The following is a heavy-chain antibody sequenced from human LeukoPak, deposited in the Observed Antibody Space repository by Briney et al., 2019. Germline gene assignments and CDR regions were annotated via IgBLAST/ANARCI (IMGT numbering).Heavy chain of an antibody. Sequence: PGRSLRPSCAASGSTFSSYGMHWVRQAPGKGLEWVAVIWYDGSNKYYADSVKGRFTISRDNSKNTLYLQMNSLRAEDTAVYYCARGRAGAARSTNFDYWGQGTLVTVSS. CDR2: IWYDGSNK. CDR1: GSTFSSYG. V-gene: IGHV3-33*01. J-gene: IGHJ4*02. D-gene: IGHD2/OR15-2a*01. CDR3: ARGRAGAARSTNFDY.